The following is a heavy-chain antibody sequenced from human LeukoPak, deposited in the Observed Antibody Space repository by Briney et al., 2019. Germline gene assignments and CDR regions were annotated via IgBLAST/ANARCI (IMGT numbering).Heavy chain of an antibody. CDR2: ISASGGST. Sequence: GGSLRLSCAASGFTFSSYAMSWVRQAPGKGLEWVSAISASGGSTYYADSVKGRFTISRDNSKNTLYLQMNSLRAEDTAVYYCAKDPRSSGYYPYANGIYWGQGTLVTVSS. D-gene: IGHD3-22*01. V-gene: IGHV3-23*01. CDR3: AKDPRSSGYYPYANGIY. CDR1: GFTFSSYA. J-gene: IGHJ4*02.